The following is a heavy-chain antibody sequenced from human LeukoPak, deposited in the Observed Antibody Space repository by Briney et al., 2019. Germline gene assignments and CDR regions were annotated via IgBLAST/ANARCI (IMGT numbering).Heavy chain of an antibody. D-gene: IGHD6-19*01. J-gene: IGHJ2*01. Sequence: SETLSLTCTVSGGSISSGSYYWSWIRQPAGKGLEWIGRIYTSGSTNYNPSLKSRVTISVDTSKNQFPLKLSSVTAADTAVYYCASNQWPNWYFDLWGRGTLVTVSS. CDR1: GGSISSGSYY. V-gene: IGHV4-61*02. CDR2: IYTSGST. CDR3: ASNQWPNWYFDL.